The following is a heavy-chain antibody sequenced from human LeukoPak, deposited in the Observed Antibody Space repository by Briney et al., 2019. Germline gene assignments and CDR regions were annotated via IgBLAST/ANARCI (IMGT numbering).Heavy chain of an antibody. CDR2: MNPNSGNT. D-gene: IGHD3-9*01. CDR3: ARVRVKGYDILTGYSYYYYYMDV. Sequence: ASVKVSCKASGYTFTSYDINWVRQATGQGLEWMGWMNPNSGNTGYAQRFQGRVTMTRNTSISTAYMELSSLRSEDTAVYYCARVRVKGYDILTGYSYYYYYMDVWGKGTTVTVSS. V-gene: IGHV1-8*01. CDR1: GYTFTSYD. J-gene: IGHJ6*03.